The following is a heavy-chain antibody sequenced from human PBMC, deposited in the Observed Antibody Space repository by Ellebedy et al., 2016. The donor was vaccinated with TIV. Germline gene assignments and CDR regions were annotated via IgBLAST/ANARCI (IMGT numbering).Heavy chain of an antibody. V-gene: IGHV3-33*08. J-gene: IGHJ4*02. CDR1: GFTFSSYG. D-gene: IGHD6-19*01. CDR2: IWYDGTKK. CDR3: ARDPGIAEAGTVPPNIGFDL. Sequence: GESLKISCAASGFTFSSYGMQWVRQTPGKGLEWIAVIWYDGTKKFYAESVKGRFTISRDNSKNTLYLQMNSLGVEDTAVYNRARDPGIAEAGTVPPNIGFDLWGQGALVTVSS.